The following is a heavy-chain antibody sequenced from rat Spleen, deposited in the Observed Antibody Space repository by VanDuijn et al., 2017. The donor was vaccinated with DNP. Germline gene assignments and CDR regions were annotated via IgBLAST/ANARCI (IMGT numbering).Heavy chain of an antibody. D-gene: IGHD1-2*01. J-gene: IGHJ1*01. CDR2: ISTTGGKT. Sequence: EVQLVESGGGLVQPGRSMKLSCAASGFTFSSFPMAWVRQAPTKGLEWVAIISTTGGKTDYRDSVKGRFTVSRDNARSTLYLQMNSLRSEDTATYYCARHDYSYSPHWYFDFWGPGTMVTVSS. CDR3: ARHDYSYSPHWYFDF. CDR1: GFTFSSFP. V-gene: IGHV5-46*01.